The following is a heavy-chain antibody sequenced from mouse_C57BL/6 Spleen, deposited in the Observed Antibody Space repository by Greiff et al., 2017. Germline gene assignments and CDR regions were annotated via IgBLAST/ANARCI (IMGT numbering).Heavy chain of an antibody. D-gene: IGHD2-4*01. CDR3: ARFDDYDGVYAMDY. J-gene: IGHJ4*01. CDR1: GYTFTNYW. CDR2: IYPGGGYT. V-gene: IGHV1-63*01. Sequence: QVQLQPSGAELVRPGTSVKMSCKASGYTFTNYWIGWAKQRPGHGLEWIGDIYPGGGYTNYNEKFKGKATLTADKSSSTAYMQFSSLTSEDSAIYYGARFDDYDGVYAMDYWGQGTSVTVSS.